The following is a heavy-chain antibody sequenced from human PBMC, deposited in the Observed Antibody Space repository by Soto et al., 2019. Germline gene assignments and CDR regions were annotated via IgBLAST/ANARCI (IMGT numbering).Heavy chain of an antibody. CDR2: ISAYNGNT. CDR3: ARDGLVEWGYYYYGMDV. CDR1: GYTFTSYG. V-gene: IGHV1-18*01. J-gene: IGHJ6*02. Sequence: GASVKVSCKASGYTFTSYGISWVRQAPGQGLEWMGWISAYNGNTNYAQKLQGRVTMTTDTSTSTAYMELRSLRSDDTAVYYCARDGLVEWGYYYYGMDVWGQGTTVTVSS. D-gene: IGHD3-3*01.